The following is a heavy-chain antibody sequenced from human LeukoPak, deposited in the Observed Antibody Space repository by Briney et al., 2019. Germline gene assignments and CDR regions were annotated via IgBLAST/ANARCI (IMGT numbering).Heavy chain of an antibody. CDR2: ISTYNGDT. V-gene: IGHV1-18*01. J-gene: IGHJ4*02. D-gene: IGHD2-2*02. CDR1: GYTFTNHG. CDR3: ARDCSSTSCYNVY. Sequence: ASVKVSCKAFGYTFTNHGFSWVRQAPGQGLEWMGWISTYNGDTNYAQNLQGRVTMTTDTSTSTAYMEMRSLRSDDTAVYYCARDCSSTSCYNVYWGQGTLVTVSP.